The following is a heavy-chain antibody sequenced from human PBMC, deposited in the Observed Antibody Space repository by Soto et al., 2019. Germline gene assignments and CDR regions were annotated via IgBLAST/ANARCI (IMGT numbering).Heavy chain of an antibody. Sequence: EVQLMESGGGLIQPGGSLKLSCAASGFTVGNNYMSWVSQAPGKGLEWVSLIYSTGTTKYADSVKGRFTVSRDNAKNTLYLQMNSLRAEDTAVYYCAKDGRGSGSHYNSFGYWGQGTLVTVSS. CDR3: AKDGRGSGSHYNSFGY. V-gene: IGHV3-53*01. D-gene: IGHD3-10*01. J-gene: IGHJ4*02. CDR1: GFTVGNNY. CDR2: IYSTGTT.